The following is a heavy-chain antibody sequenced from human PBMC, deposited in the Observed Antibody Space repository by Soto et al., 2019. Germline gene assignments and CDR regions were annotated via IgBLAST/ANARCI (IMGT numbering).Heavy chain of an antibody. CDR3: ARDNYGMDV. J-gene: IGHJ6*02. Sequence: TGGSLRLSCAASGFTFSSYAMHWVRQAPGKGLEWVAVISYDGSNKYYADSVKGRFTISRDNSKNTLYLQMNSLRAEDTAVYYCARDNYGMDVWGQGTTVTVSS. CDR1: GFTFSSYA. CDR2: ISYDGSNK. V-gene: IGHV3-30-3*01.